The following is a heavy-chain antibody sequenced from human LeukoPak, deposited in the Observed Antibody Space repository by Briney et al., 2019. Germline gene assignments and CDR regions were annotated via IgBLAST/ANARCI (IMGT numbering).Heavy chain of an antibody. CDR3: ARPPPEDILTGYNAFDI. D-gene: IGHD3-9*01. Sequence: PSETLSLTCTVSGGSISSSSYYWGWIRQPPGKGLEWIGSIYYSGSTYYNPSLKSRVTISVDTSKNQFSLKLSSVTAADTAVYYCARPPPEDILTGYNAFDIWGQGTMVTVSS. CDR1: GGSISSSSYY. J-gene: IGHJ3*02. V-gene: IGHV4-39*01. CDR2: IYYSGST.